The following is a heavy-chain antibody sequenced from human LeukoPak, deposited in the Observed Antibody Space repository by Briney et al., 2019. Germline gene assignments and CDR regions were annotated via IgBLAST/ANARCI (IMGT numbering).Heavy chain of an antibody. D-gene: IGHD3-22*01. V-gene: IGHV3-66*01. CDR1: GFTVSSNY. Sequence: GGSLRLSCAASGFTVSSNYMSWVRQAPGKGLEWVSVIYSGGSTYYADSVKGRFTISRDNSKNTLYLQMNSLRAEDTAVYYCARKHYYDSSGFFPPMDYWGQGTLVTVSS. J-gene: IGHJ4*02. CDR3: ARKHYYDSSGFFPPMDY. CDR2: IYSGGST.